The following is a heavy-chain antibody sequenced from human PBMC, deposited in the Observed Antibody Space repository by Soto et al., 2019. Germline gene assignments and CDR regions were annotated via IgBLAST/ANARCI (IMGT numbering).Heavy chain of an antibody. Sequence: QVQLVESGGGVVQPGRSLRLSCAASGFTFSSYGMHWVRQAPGKGLEWVAVIWYDGSNKYYADSVKGRFTISRDNSKNTLYLQMNSLRAEDTAVYYCARDWVGGSYYGMDVWGQGTTVTVSS. J-gene: IGHJ6*02. V-gene: IGHV3-33*01. CDR1: GFTFSSYG. D-gene: IGHD1-26*01. CDR3: ARDWVGGSYYGMDV. CDR2: IWYDGSNK.